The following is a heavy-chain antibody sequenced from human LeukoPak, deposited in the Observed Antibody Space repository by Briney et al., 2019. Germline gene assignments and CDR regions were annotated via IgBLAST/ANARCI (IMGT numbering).Heavy chain of an antibody. V-gene: IGHV4-39*01. D-gene: IGHD3-9*01. J-gene: IGHJ3*02. CDR2: IYYSGST. CDR1: GGSISSSSYY. Sequence: PSETLSLTCTVSGGSISSSSYYWGWIRPPPGKGLDWIGSIYYSGSTYYNPSLKSRVTISVDTSKHQFSLKLSSVTAADTAVYYCAAATMYYDILTGCYFYAFDIWGQGTMVTVSS. CDR3: AAATMYYDILTGCYFYAFDI.